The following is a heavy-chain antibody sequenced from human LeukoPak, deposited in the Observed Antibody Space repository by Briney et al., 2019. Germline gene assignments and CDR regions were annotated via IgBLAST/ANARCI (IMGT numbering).Heavy chain of an antibody. CDR2: ITDNGRKV. CDR1: GFTFSDHY. CDR3: ARFSGQGATIDYFDY. J-gene: IGHJ4*02. Sequence: PGGSLRLSCAVSGFTFSDHYMGWIRQAPGKGLEWVSYITDNGRKVYYADSVKGRFTISRDNAKNSLYLQINSLRVEDTAVYYCARFSGQGATIDYFDYWGQGTLVTVSS. V-gene: IGHV3-11*01. D-gene: IGHD5-12*01.